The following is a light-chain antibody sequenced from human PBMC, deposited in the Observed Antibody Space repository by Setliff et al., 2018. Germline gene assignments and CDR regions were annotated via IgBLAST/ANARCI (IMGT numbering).Light chain of an antibody. CDR3: CSYAGSYTFLYV. CDR2: GNS. V-gene: IGLV1-40*01. CDR1: SSNIGAGYD. J-gene: IGLJ1*01. Sequence: QSVLTQPPSVSGAPGQRVTISCTGSSSNIGAGYDVHWYQHLPGTAPKLLIYGNSNRPSGVPDRFSGSKSGTSASLAITGLQAEDEADYYCCSYAGSYTFLYVFGTGTKVTVL.